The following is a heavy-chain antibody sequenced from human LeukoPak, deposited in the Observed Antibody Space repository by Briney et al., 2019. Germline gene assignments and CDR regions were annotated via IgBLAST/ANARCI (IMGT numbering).Heavy chain of an antibody. Sequence: SETLSLTCTVSGDSITSYYWSWIRQPPGKGLEWIGYIYYRGSANYNPSLKSRVTTSINTSKNQFSLKLTSVTAADTAVYYCARSQIWVYDYVRGSPQPTFDYWGQGTLVTVSS. D-gene: IGHD3-16*01. V-gene: IGHV4-59*08. CDR3: ARSQIWVYDYVRGSPQPTFDY. J-gene: IGHJ4*02. CDR1: GDSITSYY. CDR2: IYYRGSA.